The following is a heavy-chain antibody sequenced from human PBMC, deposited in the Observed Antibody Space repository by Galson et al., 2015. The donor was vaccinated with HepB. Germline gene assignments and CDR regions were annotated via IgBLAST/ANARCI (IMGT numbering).Heavy chain of an antibody. J-gene: IGHJ6*02. CDR1: GYSFTSYW. Sequence: QSGAEVKKPGESLKISCTGSGYSFTSYWVGWVRQMPGKGLEWMGIISPGDSDTRYSPSFQGQVTISADKSISTAYLQWSSVKASDTAMYYCARRGPAGYCSGGSCYGYGMDVWGQGTTLTVSS. V-gene: IGHV5-51*01. D-gene: IGHD2-15*01. CDR2: ISPGDSDT. CDR3: ARRGPAGYCSGGSCYGYGMDV.